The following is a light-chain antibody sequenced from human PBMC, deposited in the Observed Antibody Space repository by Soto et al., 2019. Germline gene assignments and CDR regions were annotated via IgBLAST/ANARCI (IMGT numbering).Light chain of an antibody. CDR2: EVS. J-gene: IGLJ2*01. V-gene: IGLV2-14*01. CDR1: SSDVGGYNY. CDR3: NSYTSSSTVV. Sequence: QPASVSGSPGQSITISCTGTSSDVGGYNYVSWYQQYPGKAPKLIIYEVSNRPSGVSNRFSGSKSGNTASLTISGLQGEDEADYYCNSYTSSSTVVFGGGTKVTVL.